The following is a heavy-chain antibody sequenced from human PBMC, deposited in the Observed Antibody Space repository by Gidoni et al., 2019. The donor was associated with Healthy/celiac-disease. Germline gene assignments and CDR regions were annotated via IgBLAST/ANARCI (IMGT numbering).Heavy chain of an antibody. J-gene: IGHJ4*02. V-gene: IGHV3-23*01. CDR3: TKDSSGPFDY. CDR1: GFTFRGCV. CDR2: ISGSGGST. Sequence: EVQLLESGGGLVQPGGSLRLSCAASGFTFRGCVMSWFCRAPGMGLEWMLAISGSGGSTYYADSVKRRFTISRDNSKNTLNLRMNGLRGDDTAVYYCTKDSSGPFDYWGQGTLVTVSS. D-gene: IGHD6-19*01.